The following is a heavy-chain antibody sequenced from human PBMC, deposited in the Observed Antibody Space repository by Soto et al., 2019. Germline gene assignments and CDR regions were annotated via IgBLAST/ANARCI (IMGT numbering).Heavy chain of an antibody. CDR1: GFTFSSYA. Sequence: PGGSLRLSCAASGFTFSSYAMSWVRQSPGKGLEWVSAISGSGGSTYYADSVKGRFTISRDNSKNTLYLQMNSLRAEDTAVYYCTKDGGYSGYADYYYGMDVWGQGTTVTVSS. CDR3: TKDGGYSGYADYYYGMDV. D-gene: IGHD5-12*01. CDR2: ISGSGGST. J-gene: IGHJ6*02. V-gene: IGHV3-23*01.